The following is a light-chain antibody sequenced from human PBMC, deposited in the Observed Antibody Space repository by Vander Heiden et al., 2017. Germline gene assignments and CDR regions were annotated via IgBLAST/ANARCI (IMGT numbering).Light chain of an antibody. CDR3: QQYNSYPYT. CDR1: QDISNY. CDR2: DAS. J-gene: IGKJ2*01. V-gene: IGKV1-33*01. Sequence: DLQMTPSPSSLSASVGDRVTITCQASQDISNYLDWYQQKPGKAPKLLIYDASNLESGVPSRFSGSGSGTDFTLTISSLQPDDIATYYCQQYNSYPYTFGQGTKLEIK.